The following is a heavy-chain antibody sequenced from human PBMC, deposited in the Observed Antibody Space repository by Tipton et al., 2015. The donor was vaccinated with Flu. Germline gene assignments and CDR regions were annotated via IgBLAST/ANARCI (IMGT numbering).Heavy chain of an antibody. V-gene: IGHV4-61*02. CDR2: IYTSGST. Sequence: TLSLTCTVSGGSISSSSYYWSWIRQPAGKGLEWIGRIYTSGSTNYNPSLKSRVTMSVDTSKNQFSLKLSSVTAADTAVYYCARDGERWLQWGGHAFDIWGQGTMVTVSS. D-gene: IGHD5-24*01. J-gene: IGHJ3*02. CDR3: ARDGERWLQWGGHAFDI. CDR1: GGSISSSSYY.